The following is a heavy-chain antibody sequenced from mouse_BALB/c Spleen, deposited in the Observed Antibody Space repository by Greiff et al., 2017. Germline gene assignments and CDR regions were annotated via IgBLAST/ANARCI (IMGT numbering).Heavy chain of an antibody. Sequence: QVQLQQSGPELVRPGASVKMSCKASGYTFTSYWMHWVKQRPGQGLEWIGMIDPSNSETRLNQKFKGKATLNVDKSSNTAYMQLSSLTSEDSAVYCCARFGYGNRYWYFDVWGAGTTVTVSA. CDR3: ARFGYGNRYWYFDV. V-gene: IGHV1S127*01. J-gene: IGHJ1*01. CDR1: GYTFTSYW. CDR2: IDPSNSET. D-gene: IGHD2-10*02.